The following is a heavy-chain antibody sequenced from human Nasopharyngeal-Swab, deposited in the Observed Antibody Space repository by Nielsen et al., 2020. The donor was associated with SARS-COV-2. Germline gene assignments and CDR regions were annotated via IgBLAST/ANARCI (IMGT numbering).Heavy chain of an antibody. Sequence: WIRQPPGKGLEWVSGISGSDGSTYYADSVKGRFAISRDTSKNTLYLQMNSLRAEDTAVHYCATHLFYFDYWGQGTLVTVSS. J-gene: IGHJ4*02. V-gene: IGHV3-23*01. D-gene: IGHD3-3*02. CDR3: ATHLFYFDY. CDR2: ISGSDGST.